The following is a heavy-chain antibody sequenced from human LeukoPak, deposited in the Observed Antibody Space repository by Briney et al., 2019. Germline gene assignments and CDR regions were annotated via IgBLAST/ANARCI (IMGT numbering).Heavy chain of an antibody. CDR3: ARSGRGYEDAFDI. CDR1: GFTFSSYS. CDR2: ISDSGSFI. V-gene: IGHV3-21*06. Sequence: GGSLRLSCAASGFTFSSYSMNWVRQAPGKGLEWVSSISDSGSFIYYADSMKGRFTISRDNAKNSLYLQMNSLRAEDTAVYYCARSGRGYEDAFDIWGQGTMVTVSS. D-gene: IGHD5-12*01. J-gene: IGHJ3*02.